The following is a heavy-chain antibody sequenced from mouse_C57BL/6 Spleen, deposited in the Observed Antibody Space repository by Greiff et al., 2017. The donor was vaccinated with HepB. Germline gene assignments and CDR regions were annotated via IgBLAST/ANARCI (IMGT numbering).Heavy chain of an antibody. D-gene: IGHD1-1*01. CDR3: ALSTTFDYYAMDY. CDR2: IDPSDSYT. Sequence: QVQLQQPGAELVKPGASVKLSCKASGYTFTSYWMQWVKQRPGQGLEWIGEIDPSDSYTNYNQKFKGKATLTVDTSSSTAYMQLSSLTSEDSAVYYCALSTTFDYYAMDYWGQGTSVTVSS. V-gene: IGHV1-50*01. CDR1: GYTFTSYW. J-gene: IGHJ4*01.